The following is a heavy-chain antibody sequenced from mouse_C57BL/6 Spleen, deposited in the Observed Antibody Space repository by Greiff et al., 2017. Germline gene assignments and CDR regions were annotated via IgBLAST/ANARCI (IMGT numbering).Heavy chain of an antibody. J-gene: IGHJ3*01. CDR3: ARGGGRGFAY. V-gene: IGHV1-61*01. CDR1: GYTFTSYW. D-gene: IGHD1-1*01. CDR2: IYPSDSET. Sequence: QVQLQQPGAELVRPGSSVKLSCKASGYTFTSYWMDWVKQRPGQGLEWIGNIYPSDSETHYNQKFKDKATLTVDKSSSTAYMQLSSLTSEDSAVYYCARGGGRGFAYWGQGTLVTVSA.